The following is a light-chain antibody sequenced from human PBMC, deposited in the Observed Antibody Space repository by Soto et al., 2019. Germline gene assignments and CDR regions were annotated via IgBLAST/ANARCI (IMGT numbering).Light chain of an antibody. J-gene: IGLJ1*01. V-gene: IGLV2-14*03. CDR1: SSDVGGYKY. CDR3: SSYTKTSTLYV. CDR2: DVS. Sequence: QSALTQPASVSGSPGQSITISCTGTSSDVGGYKYVSWYQQHPGKAPKIIIYDVSNRPSGVSSRCSGSKSGNTASLTISGLQAEDEADYYCSSYTKTSTLYVFGSGTKVTVL.